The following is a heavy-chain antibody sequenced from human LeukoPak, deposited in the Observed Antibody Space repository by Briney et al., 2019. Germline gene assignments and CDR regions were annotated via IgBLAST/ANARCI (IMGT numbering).Heavy chain of an antibody. CDR1: GYSFATYW. CDR3: ARHQIVGATRSPFDY. CDR2: IYPGDSDT. D-gene: IGHD1-26*01. J-gene: IGHJ4*02. Sequence: GESLKISCKGSGYSFATYWTGWMRQTPGKGLEWMGIIYPGDSDTRYSPSFQGQVTISADKSINTAYLQWSSLKTSDTAMYYCARHQIVGATRSPFDYWGQGTLVTVSS. V-gene: IGHV5-51*01.